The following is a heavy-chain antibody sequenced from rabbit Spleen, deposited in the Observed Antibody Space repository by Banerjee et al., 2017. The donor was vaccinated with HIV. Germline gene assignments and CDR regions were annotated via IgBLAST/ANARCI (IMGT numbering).Heavy chain of an antibody. CDR3: AREPGRSSSL. J-gene: IGHJ4*01. CDR1: GFSFSSSYY. CDR2: IYTTTGGT. V-gene: IGHV1S45*01. Sequence: QEQLVESGGGLVQPEGSLTLTCTASGFSFSSSYYMYWVRQAPGKGLEWIACIYTTTGGTVYANWAKGRFTISKTSSTTVTLQLNSLTAADTATYFCAREPGRSSSLWGPGTLVTVS. D-gene: IGHD8-1*01.